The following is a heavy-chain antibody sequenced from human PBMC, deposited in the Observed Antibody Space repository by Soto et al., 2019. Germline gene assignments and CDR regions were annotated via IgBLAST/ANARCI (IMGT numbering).Heavy chain of an antibody. CDR3: ARDSEYQLLILYYYYGMDV. J-gene: IGHJ6*02. CDR2: ISYDGSNK. D-gene: IGHD2-2*01. Sequence: PGGSLRLSCAASGCTFSSYAMHWVRQAPGKGLEWVAVISYDGSNKYYADSVKGRFTISRDNSKNTLYLQMNSLRAEDTAVYYCARDSEYQLLILYYYYGMDVCGQGTTVTVSS. V-gene: IGHV3-30-3*01. CDR1: GCTFSSYA.